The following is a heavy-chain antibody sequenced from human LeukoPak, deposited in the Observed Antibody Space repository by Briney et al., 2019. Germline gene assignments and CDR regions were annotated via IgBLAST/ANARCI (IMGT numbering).Heavy chain of an antibody. V-gene: IGHV3-23*01. D-gene: IGHD3-10*01. CDR1: GFTFSSYA. CDR2: VSGSGGNT. J-gene: IGHJ4*02. CDR3: AKEIYYGSESYTPFDY. Sequence: PGGSLRLSCAASGFTFSSYAMSWVRQAPGKGLEWVSAVSGSGGNTYFADSVKGRFTISRDNSKNTLYLQMNSLRAEDTAVYFCAKEIYYGSESYTPFDYWGQGTLVTVSS.